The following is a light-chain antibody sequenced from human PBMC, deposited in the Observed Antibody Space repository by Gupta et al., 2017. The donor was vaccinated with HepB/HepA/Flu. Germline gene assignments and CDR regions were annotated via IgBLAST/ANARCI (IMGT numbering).Light chain of an antibody. V-gene: IGLV2-18*02. J-gene: IGLJ1*01. CDR3: SSYTSSSTYV. CDR2: EVS. Sequence: SALTQPPSVSGSPGQSVTTSCTGTSSDVGTYNRVSWYQQPPGTARKLMIYEVSNRPSGVPDRFSGSKSGNTASLTISGLQGEDEADYYCSSYTSSSTYVFGTGTKVTVL. CDR1: SSDVGTYNR.